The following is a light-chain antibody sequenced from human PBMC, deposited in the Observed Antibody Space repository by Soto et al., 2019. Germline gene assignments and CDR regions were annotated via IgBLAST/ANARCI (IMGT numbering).Light chain of an antibody. Sequence: IELTQSPSSLSASIGDIVTITCLASQAINSALAWYRQKPGKAPNLLIHAAFNLQSGVPSRFSGSGSGTDFTLTISSLQPEDFATYYCQQSYSFPRTFGQGTNVAI. V-gene: IGKV1-39*01. J-gene: IGKJ1*01. CDR3: QQSYSFPRT. CDR1: QAINSA. CDR2: AAF.